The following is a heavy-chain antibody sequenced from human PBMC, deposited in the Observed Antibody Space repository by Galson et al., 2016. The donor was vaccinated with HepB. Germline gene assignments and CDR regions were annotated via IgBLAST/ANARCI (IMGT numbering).Heavy chain of an antibody. CDR3: AGAHSGWYSDY. CDR2: IYNSGST. J-gene: IGHJ4*02. CDR1: GGSVSTGGHF. V-gene: IGHV4-31*03. D-gene: IGHD6-19*01. Sequence: TLSLTCTVCGGSVSTGGHFWSWIRQLPGKGLEWMGYIYNSGSTNYNPSLKSRVTISVDTSKNQFPLKLSSVTAADTAVYYCAGAHSGWYSDYWGQGTLVTVSS.